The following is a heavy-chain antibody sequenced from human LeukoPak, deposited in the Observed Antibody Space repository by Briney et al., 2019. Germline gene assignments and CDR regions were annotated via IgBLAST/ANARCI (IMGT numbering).Heavy chain of an antibody. CDR3: ANVDSGGWEYYFDY. V-gene: IGHV3-30*18. Sequence: PGRSLRLSCAAAGFTFSSYGMHWGRQAPGKGLEWVAVISYDGSNKYYADSVKGRFTISRDNSKNTLYLQMNSLRAEDTAVYYCANVDSGGWEYYFDYWGQGTLVTVSS. J-gene: IGHJ4*02. CDR1: GFTFSSYG. D-gene: IGHD6-19*01. CDR2: ISYDGSNK.